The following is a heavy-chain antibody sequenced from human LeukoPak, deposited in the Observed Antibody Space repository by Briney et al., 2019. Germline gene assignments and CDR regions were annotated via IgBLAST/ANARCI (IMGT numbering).Heavy chain of an antibody. Sequence: SETLSLTCAVYGGSFSGYYWSWIRQPPGKALEWIGYIYYSGTTSYNPSLKSRVTISVDTSKNQFSLKLSSVTAADTAVYYCARDVYSAAATWGQGTLVTVSS. V-gene: IGHV4-59*01. J-gene: IGHJ4*02. CDR2: IYYSGTT. D-gene: IGHD6-13*01. CDR1: GGSFSGYY. CDR3: ARDVYSAAAT.